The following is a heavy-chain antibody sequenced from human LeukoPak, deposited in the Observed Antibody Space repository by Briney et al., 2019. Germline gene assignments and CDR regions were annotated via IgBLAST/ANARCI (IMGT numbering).Heavy chain of an antibody. CDR1: GFILSSNY. D-gene: IGHD2-2*01. CDR2: IYGSSRT. Sequence: PGGSLRLSCAGSGFILSSNYMSWVRQAAGKGLEWVSVIYGSSRTYYADSVKGRFTISRDNSKNTLYLQMNSLRAEDTAVYYCAGYCSSTSCYGAFDIWGQGTMVTVSS. J-gene: IGHJ3*02. V-gene: IGHV3-66*01. CDR3: AGYCSSTSCYGAFDI.